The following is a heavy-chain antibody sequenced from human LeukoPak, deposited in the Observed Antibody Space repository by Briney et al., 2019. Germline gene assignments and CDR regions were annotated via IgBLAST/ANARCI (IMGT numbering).Heavy chain of an antibody. CDR3: ARDTASGFGELFDY. CDR1: GDSVSSNSAA. Sequence: SQPLSLTCALSGDSVSSNSAAWHWVRQSPSRGLEWLGRTYYRSKWYNDYAVSVKSRITINPDTSKNQFSLQLNSVTPEDTAVYYCARDTASGFGELFDYWGQGTLVTVSS. V-gene: IGHV6-1*01. J-gene: IGHJ4*02. D-gene: IGHD3-10*01. CDR2: TYYRSKWYN.